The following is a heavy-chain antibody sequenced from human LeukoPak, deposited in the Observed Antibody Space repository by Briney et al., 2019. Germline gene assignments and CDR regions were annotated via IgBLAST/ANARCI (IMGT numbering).Heavy chain of an antibody. D-gene: IGHD6-19*01. V-gene: IGHV3-48*03. CDR1: GFTFSSYE. CDR3: ASSLLAVTASVAGI. Sequence: GGSLRPSCAASGFTFSSYEMNWVRQAPGKGLEWVSYISSSGNTIYYADSVKGRFTISRDNAKYSLSLQMNSLRAEDTAVYYCASSLLAVTASVAGIWGQGTLVTVSS. J-gene: IGHJ4*02. CDR2: ISSSGNTI.